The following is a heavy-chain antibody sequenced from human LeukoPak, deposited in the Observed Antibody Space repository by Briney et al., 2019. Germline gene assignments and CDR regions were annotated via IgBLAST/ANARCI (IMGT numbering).Heavy chain of an antibody. CDR1: GFTFSSYS. CDR3: AEEFSLYYYDSSGYFDI. CDR2: IRSDATFQ. D-gene: IGHD3-22*01. Sequence: PGGSLRLSCAASGFTFSSYSMNWVRQAPGKGLEWVAFIRSDATFQYYADSVKGRFTISRDNSNNTLYLQMTSLRAEDTAIYYCAEEFSLYYYDSSGYFDIWGQGTMVTVSS. V-gene: IGHV3-30*02. J-gene: IGHJ3*02.